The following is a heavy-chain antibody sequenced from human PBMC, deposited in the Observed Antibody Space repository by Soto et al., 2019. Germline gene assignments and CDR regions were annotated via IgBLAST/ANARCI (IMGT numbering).Heavy chain of an antibody. J-gene: IGHJ4*02. Sequence: GGSLRLSCAASGFTFISYAMSWVLQAPWRGLEWVSAISGSGGSTYYADSVKGRFTISRDNSKNTLYLQMNSLRAEDTAVYYCARDPAVVVPAAHYFDYWGQGTLVTVSS. CDR2: ISGSGGST. CDR3: ARDPAVVVPAAHYFDY. V-gene: IGHV3-23*01. CDR1: GFTFISYA. D-gene: IGHD2-2*01.